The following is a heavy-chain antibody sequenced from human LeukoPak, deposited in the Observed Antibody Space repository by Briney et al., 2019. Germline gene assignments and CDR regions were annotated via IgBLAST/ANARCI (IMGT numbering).Heavy chain of an antibody. CDR1: GGTFSSYA. J-gene: IGHJ4*02. CDR3: ARDGAAAGNDY. V-gene: IGHV1-18*01. CDR2: ISTYNGNT. Sequence: ASVKVSCKASGGTFSSYAISWVRQAPGQGLEWMGWISTYNGNTNYAQKLQGRVTMTTDTSTSTAYMELRSLRSDDTAAYYCARDGAAAGNDYWGQGTLVTVSS. D-gene: IGHD6-13*01.